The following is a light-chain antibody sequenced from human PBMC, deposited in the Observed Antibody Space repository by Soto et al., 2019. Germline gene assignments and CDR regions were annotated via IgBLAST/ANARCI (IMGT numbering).Light chain of an antibody. CDR3: ASYATSDTFV. J-gene: IGLJ1*01. Sequence: QSALTQPASVSGSPGQSITISCTGTASDVGAYNYVSWYQHHPGKAPKLMVYEVRNRPSGVSNRFSGSKSVNTASLTISGLQPEDEADYYCASYATSDTFVFGTGTKVT. CDR2: EVR. CDR1: ASDVGAYNY. V-gene: IGLV2-14*01.